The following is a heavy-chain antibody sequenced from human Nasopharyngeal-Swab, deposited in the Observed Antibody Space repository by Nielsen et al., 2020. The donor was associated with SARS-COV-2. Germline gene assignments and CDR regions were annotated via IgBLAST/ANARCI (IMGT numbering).Heavy chain of an antibody. V-gene: IGHV2-70*11. D-gene: IGHD6-13*01. J-gene: IGHJ4*02. Sequence: SGSTMVNRTQTVILTCTFSGFSLSPSGRCVRWIRQPPGKALECLSRTDWDDDKYYSTSLKTRLTISKDTSKNQVVLTMTNMDPVDTATYYCARTAYSSSCPLDYWGQGTLVTVSS. CDR1: GFSLSPSGRC. CDR2: TDWDDDK. CDR3: ARTAYSSSCPLDY.